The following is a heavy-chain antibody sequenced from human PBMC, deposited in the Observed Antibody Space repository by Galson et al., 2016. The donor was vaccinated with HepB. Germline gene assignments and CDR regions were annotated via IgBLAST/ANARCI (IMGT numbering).Heavy chain of an antibody. V-gene: IGHV4-39*07. CDR1: GGSISSSSYS. Sequence: SETLSLTCTVSGGSISSSSYSWGWIRQPPGKGLEWIGTISYSGRTKYNPSLKSRVTISIDTSKNHFSLNLSSVTAADTAVYYCARERRLWFGELYNWFDPWGQGTLVTVSS. J-gene: IGHJ5*02. CDR3: ARERRLWFGELYNWFDP. CDR2: ISYSGRT. D-gene: IGHD3-10*01.